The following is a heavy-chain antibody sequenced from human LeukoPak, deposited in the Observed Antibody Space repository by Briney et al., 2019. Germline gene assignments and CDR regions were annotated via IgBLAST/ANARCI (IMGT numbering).Heavy chain of an antibody. CDR3: ARRQVDWGSSFDY. V-gene: IGHV3-7*03. CDR2: IKQDGSEK. CDR1: GFTFSSYW. D-gene: IGHD3/OR15-3a*01. J-gene: IGHJ4*02. Sequence: GGSLRLSCAASGFTFSSYWMSWVRQALGKGLEWVANIKQDGSEKYYVDSVKGRFTFSRDNAKNSLYLQMNSLRAEDTAVYYCARRQVDWGSSFDYWGQGTLVTVSS.